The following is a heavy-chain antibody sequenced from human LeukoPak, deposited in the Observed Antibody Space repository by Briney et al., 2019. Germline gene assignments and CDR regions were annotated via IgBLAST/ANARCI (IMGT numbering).Heavy chain of an antibody. Sequence: PGGSLRLSYAASGFTFSSYAMSWVRQAPGKGLEWVSAISGSGGSTYYADSVKGRFTISRDNSKNTLYLQMNSLRAEDTAVYYCAKSPHMVSLYFDYWGQGTLVTVSS. CDR2: ISGSGGST. J-gene: IGHJ4*02. CDR1: GFTFSSYA. V-gene: IGHV3-23*01. D-gene: IGHD3-10*01. CDR3: AKSPHMVSLYFDY.